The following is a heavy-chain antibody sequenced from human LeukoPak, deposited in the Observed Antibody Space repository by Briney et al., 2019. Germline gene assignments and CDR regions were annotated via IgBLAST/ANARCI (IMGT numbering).Heavy chain of an antibody. V-gene: IGHV1-18*01. Sequence: ASVKVPCKASGYTFTSYGISWVRQAPGQGLEWMGWISAYNGNTNYAQKLQGRVTMTTDTSTSTAYMELRSLRSDDTAVYYCARIDWVAAAASFDYWGQGTLVTVSS. J-gene: IGHJ4*02. CDR2: ISAYNGNT. CDR1: GYTFTSYG. CDR3: ARIDWVAAAASFDY. D-gene: IGHD6-13*01.